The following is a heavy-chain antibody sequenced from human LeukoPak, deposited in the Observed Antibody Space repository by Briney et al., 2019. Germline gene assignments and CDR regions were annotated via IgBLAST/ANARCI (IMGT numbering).Heavy chain of an antibody. CDR2: IYWDDDK. CDR1: GFSLSTSGVG. D-gene: IGHD2-2*01. CDR3: AHSNVVVPAARHRGRYNWFDP. V-gene: IGHV2-5*02. Sequence: SGPTRVQPTPTLTLTCTFSGFSLSTSGVGVCWIRQPPGKALEWLPLIYWDDDKRYRPSLKSRPTITQDTSNNQVVPTTTNTHPVDTATYYCAHSNVVVPAARHRGRYNWFDPWGQGTLVTVSS. J-gene: IGHJ5*02.